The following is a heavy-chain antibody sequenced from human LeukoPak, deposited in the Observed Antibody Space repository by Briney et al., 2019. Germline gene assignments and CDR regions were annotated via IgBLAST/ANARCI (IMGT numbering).Heavy chain of an antibody. D-gene: IGHD3-10*01. CDR1: GGSISSYY. CDR2: IYTSGST. J-gene: IGHJ4*02. Sequence: SETLSLTCTVSGGSISSYYWSWIRQPAGKGLEWIGRIYTSGSTNYNPSLKSRVTMSVDTSKNQFSLKLSSVTAADTAVYYCALTYYYGSGSYRFDYWGQGTLVTVSS. CDR3: ALTYYYGSGSYRFDY. V-gene: IGHV4-4*07.